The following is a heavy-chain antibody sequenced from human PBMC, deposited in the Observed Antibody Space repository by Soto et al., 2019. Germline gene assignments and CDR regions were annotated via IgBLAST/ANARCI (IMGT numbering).Heavy chain of an antibody. CDR2: ISSSSSFI. V-gene: IGHV3-48*02. D-gene: IGHD2-21*02. J-gene: IGHJ4*02. CDR1: GFTFSSYS. Sequence: EVQLVESGGGLVQPGGSLRLSCAASGFTFSSYSMNWVRQAPGKGLEWVSYISSSSSFIYYADSVKGRITISRDNAKNSMYLQMNSLRDEDTAVYYCARGPPCDCGGDCHPDYWGQGTLVTVSS. CDR3: ARGPPCDCGGDCHPDY.